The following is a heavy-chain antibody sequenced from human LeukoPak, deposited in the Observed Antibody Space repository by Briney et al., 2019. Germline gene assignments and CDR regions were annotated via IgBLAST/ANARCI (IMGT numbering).Heavy chain of an antibody. CDR1: GFTFSSYA. Sequence: GGSLRLSCAASGFTFSSYAMNWVRQAPGKGLEWVSRISSSGGSTYYADSVKGRFTISRDNSKNTLYLQMSSLRVEDTAVYYCAKARPYYDFWSGYYPLFDYWGQGTLVTVSS. CDR2: ISSSGGST. CDR3: AKARPYYDFWSGYYPLFDY. V-gene: IGHV3-23*01. D-gene: IGHD3-3*01. J-gene: IGHJ4*02.